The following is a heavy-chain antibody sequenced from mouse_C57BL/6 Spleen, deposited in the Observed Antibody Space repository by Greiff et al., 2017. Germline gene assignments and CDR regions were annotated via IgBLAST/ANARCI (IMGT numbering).Heavy chain of an antibody. J-gene: IGHJ2*01. V-gene: IGHV5-16*01. CDR2: INYDGSST. CDR1: GFTFSDYY. Sequence: EVQLVESEGGLVQPGSSMKLSCTASGFTFSDYYMAWVRQVPEKGLEWVANINYDGSSTYYLDSLKSRFIISRDNAKNILYLQMSSLKSEDTATYYCARVASYGNYPFDYWGQGTTLTVSS. D-gene: IGHD2-10*01. CDR3: ARVASYGNYPFDY.